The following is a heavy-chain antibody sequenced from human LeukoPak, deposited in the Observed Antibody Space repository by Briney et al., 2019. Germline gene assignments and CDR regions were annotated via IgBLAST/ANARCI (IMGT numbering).Heavy chain of an antibody. V-gene: IGHV1-58*02. Sequence: GTSVKVSCKASGFTFTSSAMQWVRQARGQRLEWIGWIVVGSGSTNYAQKFQERVTITRDMSTSTAYMELSSLRSEDTAVYYCAADRGYDFWSGYHIFDYWGQGTLVTVSS. CDR2: IVVGSGST. D-gene: IGHD3-3*01. CDR3: AADRGYDFWSGYHIFDY. CDR1: GFTFTSSA. J-gene: IGHJ4*02.